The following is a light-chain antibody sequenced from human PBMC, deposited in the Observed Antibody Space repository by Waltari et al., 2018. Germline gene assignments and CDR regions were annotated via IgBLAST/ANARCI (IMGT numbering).Light chain of an antibody. J-gene: IGLJ2*01. CDR2: EVT. CDR1: GSDIGGSNL. Sequence: QSALTQPSSVSGSPGPSITISCPARGSDIGGSNLVSWYQQPPGKAPKLMIYEVTKRPSGVSIRFSGSKSGNTAALTISGLQAEDEGDYFCCSHAGSETYVVFGGGTKLTVL. CDR3: CSHAGSETYVV. V-gene: IGLV2-23*02.